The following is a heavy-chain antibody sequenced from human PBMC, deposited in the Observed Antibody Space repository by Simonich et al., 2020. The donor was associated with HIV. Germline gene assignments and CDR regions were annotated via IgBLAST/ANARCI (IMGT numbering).Heavy chain of an antibody. V-gene: IGHV4-34*01. J-gene: IGHJ3*02. CDR3: ARDQDTVNNGYAFDI. Sequence: QVQLQQWGAGLLKPSETLSLTCAVYGVSFSGYYWSWSRQPPGKGREWFGEIKHRGNTKYQPSLKSRVTISVATSKNQFSWKLSSVTAADAAVYHCARDQDTVNNGYAFDIWGQGTMVTVSS. CDR1: GVSFSGYY. CDR2: IKHRGNT. D-gene: IGHD4-17*01.